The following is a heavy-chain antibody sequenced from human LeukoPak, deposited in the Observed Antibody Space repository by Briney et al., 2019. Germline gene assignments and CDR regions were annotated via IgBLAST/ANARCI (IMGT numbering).Heavy chain of an antibody. CDR1: GGSVSSGSYY. CDR3: ARGPFERNYYDSSGYYWFDP. J-gene: IGHJ5*02. CDR2: IYYSGST. Sequence: SETLSLTCTVSGGSVSSGSYYWSWIRQPPGKGLEWIGYIYYSGSTNYNPSLKSRVTISVDTSKNQFSLKLSSVTAADTAVYYCARGPFERNYYDSSGYYWFDPWGQGTLVTVSS. D-gene: IGHD3-22*01. V-gene: IGHV4-61*01.